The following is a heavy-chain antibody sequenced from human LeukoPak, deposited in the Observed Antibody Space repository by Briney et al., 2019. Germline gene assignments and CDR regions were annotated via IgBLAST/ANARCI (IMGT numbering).Heavy chain of an antibody. CDR3: AKRGYCSGGRCYSFHFDY. V-gene: IGHV3-30*18. CDR2: MSYDGTNK. J-gene: IGHJ4*02. D-gene: IGHD2-15*01. CDR1: GFTFSSHG. Sequence: GGSLRLSCAASGFTFSSHGMHWVRQAPGKGLKWVALMSYDGTNKVYADSVKGRFTISRDNSKNTLYLEMNNLRAEDTAVYYCAKRGYCSGGRCYSFHFDYWGQGTLVTVSS.